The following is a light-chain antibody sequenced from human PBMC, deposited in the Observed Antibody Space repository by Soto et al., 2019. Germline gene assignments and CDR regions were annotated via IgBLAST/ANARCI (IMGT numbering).Light chain of an antibody. CDR2: AAS. CDR3: QQSYSAPRT. J-gene: IGKJ2*01. CDR1: QSITNY. Sequence: DGQMTQSPSSLPASVGDRVTITCRASQSITNYLSWYQQRPGKAPKLLIHAASNLQSGVPSRFSGSGSETDFSLTISSLQPEDFATYYCQQSYSAPRTFGQGTKVDI. V-gene: IGKV1-39*01.